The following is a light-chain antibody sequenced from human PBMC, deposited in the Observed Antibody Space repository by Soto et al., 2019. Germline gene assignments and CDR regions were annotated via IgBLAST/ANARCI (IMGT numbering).Light chain of an antibody. Sequence: QPVLTQPPSVSGAPGQRVTISCTGSSSNIGAGYDVHWYQKVPGTAPKLLISGNKNRPSGVPDRFSGSKSGTSASLAITGLQADDDETDYYCQSFDSSLSAYVFGAGTKLTVL. CDR2: GNK. V-gene: IGLV1-40*01. CDR3: QSFDSSLSAYV. CDR1: SSNIGAGYD. J-gene: IGLJ1*01.